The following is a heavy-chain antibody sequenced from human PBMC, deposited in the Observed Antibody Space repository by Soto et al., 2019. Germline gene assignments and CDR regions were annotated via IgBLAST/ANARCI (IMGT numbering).Heavy chain of an antibody. Sequence: PGGSLRLSCAASGFTFSSYGMHRVRQAPGKGLEWVAVIWYDGSNKYYADSVKGRFTISRDNSKNTLYLQMNSLRAEDTAVYYCARDSGRWFGEFYFDYWGQGTLVTVSS. CDR1: GFTFSSYG. J-gene: IGHJ4*02. V-gene: IGHV3-33*01. CDR2: IWYDGSNK. CDR3: ARDSGRWFGEFYFDY. D-gene: IGHD3-10*01.